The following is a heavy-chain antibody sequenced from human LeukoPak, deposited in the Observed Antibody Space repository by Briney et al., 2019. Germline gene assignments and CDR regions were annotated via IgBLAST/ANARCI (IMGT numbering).Heavy chain of an antibody. CDR3: AKRLGDPRAFDY. Sequence: HPGGSLRLSCAASGFTFSNYAMSWVRQAPGKGLEWVSGISGTSGTINYAAPVKGRFTISRDNSKNTLYLQMNSLRVDDMAVYYCAKRLGDPRAFDYWGRGTLVTVSS. CDR1: GFTFSNYA. J-gene: IGHJ4*02. CDR2: ISGTSGTI. V-gene: IGHV3-23*01. D-gene: IGHD2-21*02.